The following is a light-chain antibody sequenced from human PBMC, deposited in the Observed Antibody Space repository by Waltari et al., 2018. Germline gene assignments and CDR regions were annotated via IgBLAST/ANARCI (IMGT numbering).Light chain of an antibody. J-gene: IGKJ4*01. V-gene: IGKV3-20*01. Sequence: GRKWVPGIQLDWYQQKLGKAPRLLIYGTSSRAAGIPDRFSGSGSGTDVTLTISRLEPEDFAVYYCQQYDGEVVTFGGGTKVEI. CDR3: QQYDGEVVT. CDR2: GTS. CDR1: KWVPGIQ.